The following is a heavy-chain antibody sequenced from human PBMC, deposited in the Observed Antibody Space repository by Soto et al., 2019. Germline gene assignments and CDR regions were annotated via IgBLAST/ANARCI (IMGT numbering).Heavy chain of an antibody. CDR3: AKGGRPVTTPNDP. CDR1: GFTFSSYG. D-gene: IGHD4-4*01. V-gene: IGHV3-30*18. CDR2: ISYDGSNK. J-gene: IGHJ5*02. Sequence: QVQLVESGGGVVQPGRSLRLSCAASGFTFSSYGMHWVRRAPGKGLEWVAVISYDGSNKYYADSVKGRFTISRDNSKNTLYLQMNSLRAEDTAVYYCAKGGRPVTTPNDPWGQGTLVNVSS.